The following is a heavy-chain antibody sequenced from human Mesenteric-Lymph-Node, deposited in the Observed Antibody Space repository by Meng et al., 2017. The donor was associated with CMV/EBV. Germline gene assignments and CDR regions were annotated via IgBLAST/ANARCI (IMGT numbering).Heavy chain of an antibody. CDR2: IRYDGSNK. CDR3: ARVVGATLD. V-gene: IGHV3-30*02. Sequence: GESLKISCAASGFTFSSYGMHWVRQAPGKGLEWVAFIRYDGSNKYYADSVKGRFTISRDNSKNTLYLQMNSLRAEDTAVYYCARVVGATLDWGQGTLVTVSS. J-gene: IGHJ4*02. D-gene: IGHD1-26*01. CDR1: GFTFSSYG.